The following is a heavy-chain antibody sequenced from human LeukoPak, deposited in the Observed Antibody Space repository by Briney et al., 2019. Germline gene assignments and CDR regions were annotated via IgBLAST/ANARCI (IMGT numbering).Heavy chain of an antibody. Sequence: PGGSLRLSCAASGFTFSSYGMHWVRQAPGKGLEWVAVIWYDGSNKYYADSVEGRFTISRDNSKNTLYLQMNSLRTEDTAVYYCARDGGRYCSSTSCLYFDYWGQGTLVTVSS. CDR1: GFTFSSYG. CDR2: IWYDGSNK. J-gene: IGHJ4*02. V-gene: IGHV3-33*01. CDR3: ARDGGRYCSSTSCLYFDY. D-gene: IGHD2-2*01.